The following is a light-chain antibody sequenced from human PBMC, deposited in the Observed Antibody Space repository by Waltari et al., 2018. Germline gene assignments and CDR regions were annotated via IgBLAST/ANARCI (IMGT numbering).Light chain of an antibody. CDR1: QSISSW. CDR3: QHYNTYSRAIT. CDR2: KAS. J-gene: IGKJ5*01. V-gene: IGKV1-5*03. Sequence: DIQMTQSPSTLSASVGDRVPIACRASQSISSWLAWNQQKTGKAPKLLIYKASTLESGVPSRCSGSGSGTEFTLTISSLQPDDFATYYCQHYNTYSRAITFGQGTRLEIQ.